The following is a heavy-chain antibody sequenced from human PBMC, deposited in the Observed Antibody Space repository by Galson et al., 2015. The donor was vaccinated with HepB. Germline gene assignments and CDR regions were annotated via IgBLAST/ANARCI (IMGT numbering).Heavy chain of an antibody. D-gene: IGHD2-15*01. V-gene: IGHV1-69*10. J-gene: IGHJ6*03. CDR3: ARTPFSGGSHLLRQRSVYYYYYYMDV. Sequence: SVKVSCKASGGTFSSYAISWVRQAPGQGLEWMGGIIPILGIANYAQKFQGRVTITADKSTSTAYMELSSLRSEDTAVYYCARTPFSGGSHLLRQRSVYYYYYYMDVWGKGTTVTVSS. CDR1: GGTFSSYA. CDR2: IIPILGIA.